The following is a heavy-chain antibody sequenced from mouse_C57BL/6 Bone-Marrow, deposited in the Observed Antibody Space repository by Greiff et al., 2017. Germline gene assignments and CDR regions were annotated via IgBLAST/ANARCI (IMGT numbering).Heavy chain of an antibody. CDR3: ARPMYFFGDFDY. Sequence: EVQVVESGGALVKPGGSLKISCAASGFPFSSYGMSWVRQPPDKRLEWVATISSGGSYTSYPASVKGRSTLSRDNAKNPLYRQMSSLKSEYTAMYYWARPMYFFGDFDYWGQGTTLTGAS. CDR2: ISSGGSYT. CDR1: GFPFSSYG. V-gene: IGHV5-6*01. J-gene: IGHJ2*01.